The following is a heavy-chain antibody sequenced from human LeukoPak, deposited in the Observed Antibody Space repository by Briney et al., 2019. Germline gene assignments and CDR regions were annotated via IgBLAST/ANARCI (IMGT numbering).Heavy chain of an antibody. CDR1: GGSFSGYY. V-gene: IGHV4-34*01. D-gene: IGHD3-9*01. J-gene: IGHJ4*02. Sequence: PSETLSLTGAVYGGSFSGYYWSWIRQPPGKGLEWIGEINHSESTNYNPSLKSRVTISVDTSKNQFSLKLSSVTAADTAVYYCARVNYDILTGYLNPSDEFDYWGQGTLVTVSS. CDR2: INHSEST. CDR3: ARVNYDILTGYLNPSDEFDY.